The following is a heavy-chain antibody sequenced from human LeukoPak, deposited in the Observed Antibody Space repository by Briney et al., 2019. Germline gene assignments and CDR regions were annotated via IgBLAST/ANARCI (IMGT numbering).Heavy chain of an antibody. D-gene: IGHD6-19*01. J-gene: IGHJ4*02. CDR2: SSSGGSAI. CDR1: GFTFSDYY. CDR3: ATTRYSSASYSVY. Sequence: GGSLRLSCAASGFTFSDYYTSWIRQAPGKGLEWVSYSSSGGSAIYYADSVKGRFTISRDNAKNSVYLQMNSLRAEDTAVYYCATTRYSSASYSVYWGQGSLVTVSA. V-gene: IGHV3-11*04.